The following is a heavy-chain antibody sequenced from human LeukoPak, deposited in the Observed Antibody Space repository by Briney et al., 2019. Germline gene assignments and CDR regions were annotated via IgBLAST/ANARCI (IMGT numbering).Heavy chain of an antibody. Sequence: PSEPLSLTCTVSGGSISSDYCSWTRQTPANGLEWIGDIYYSGSTNYNPSLKSRVTISVDTSKSRFSLKLSSVTAADTAVYYCARGITMVRGVPLDWFDPWGQGTLVTVSS. D-gene: IGHD3-10*01. CDR2: IYYSGST. J-gene: IGHJ5*02. CDR1: GGSISSDY. V-gene: IGHV4-59*01. CDR3: ARGITMVRGVPLDWFDP.